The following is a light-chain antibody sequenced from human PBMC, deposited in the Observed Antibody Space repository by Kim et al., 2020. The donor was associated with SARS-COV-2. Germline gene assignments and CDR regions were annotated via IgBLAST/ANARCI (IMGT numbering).Light chain of an antibody. V-gene: IGKV1-5*01. Sequence: SASVGDRVTITCRASQSVSTWLAWYQQKPGKAPKLLIYAASSLQSGVPLRFSGSGSGTEFTLTISSLQPDDLATYYCQQYNTLGTFGGGTKVEIK. J-gene: IGKJ4*01. CDR1: QSVSTW. CDR3: QQYNTLGT. CDR2: AAS.